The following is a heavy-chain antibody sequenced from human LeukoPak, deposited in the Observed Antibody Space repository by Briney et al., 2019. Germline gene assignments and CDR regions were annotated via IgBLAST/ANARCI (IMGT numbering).Heavy chain of an antibody. CDR2: FSSGWSA. D-gene: IGHD1-7*01. J-gene: IGHJ4*02. V-gene: IGHV4-39*07. CDR1: GGSISSSSYY. Sequence: SETLSLTCIVPGGSISSSSYYWAWIRQSPGMGLEWIGTFSSGWSAYYNPSLTSRVSISKDTSDNQFSLRLYSVTAADTAVYYCARKQTGTMYDVWGQGTQVTVSS. CDR3: ARKQTGTMYDV.